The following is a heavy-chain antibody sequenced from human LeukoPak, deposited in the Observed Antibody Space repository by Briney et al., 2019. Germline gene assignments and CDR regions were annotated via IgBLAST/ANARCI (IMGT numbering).Heavy chain of an antibody. CDR1: GFTFSSYG. CDR3: ARDLGTAGSFYFDY. V-gene: IGHV3-33*01. CDR2: IWYDGSKK. J-gene: IGHJ4*02. D-gene: IGHD6-19*01. Sequence: GGSLRLSCVASGFTFSSYGMRWVRQTPGKGLEGLAVIWYDGSKKYSADSLKGRFTISRDDSKSTLYLQMNSLRAEDTAVYYCARDLGTAGSFYFDYWGQGTLVTVSS.